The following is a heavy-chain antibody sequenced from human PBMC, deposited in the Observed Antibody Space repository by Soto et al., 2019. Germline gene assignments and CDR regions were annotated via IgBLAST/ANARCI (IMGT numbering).Heavy chain of an antibody. V-gene: IGHV3-48*02. D-gene: IGHD3-22*01. J-gene: IGHJ6*02. CDR1: GFTFSSYS. Sequence: GGSLRLSCAASGFTFSSYSMNWVRQAPGKGLEWVSYISSSSSTIYYADSVKGRFTISRDNAKNSLYLQMNSLRDEDTAVYYCARKNTYYYDSSGRMDVWGQGTTDTVSS. CDR2: ISSSSSTI. CDR3: ARKNTYYYDSSGRMDV.